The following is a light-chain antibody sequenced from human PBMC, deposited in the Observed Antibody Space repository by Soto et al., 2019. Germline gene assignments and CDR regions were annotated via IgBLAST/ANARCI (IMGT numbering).Light chain of an antibody. CDR1: SSDFGGYNY. J-gene: IGLJ1*01. CDR2: DVS. CDR3: SSYTSSSTLYV. V-gene: IGLV2-14*01. Sequence: QSVLTQPASVSGSPGQSITISCPGTSSDFGGYNYVSWYQQHPGKAPKLMIYDVSNRPSGVSNRFSGSKSGNTASLTISGLQAEDEADYSCSSYTSSSTLYVFGTGTKVTVL.